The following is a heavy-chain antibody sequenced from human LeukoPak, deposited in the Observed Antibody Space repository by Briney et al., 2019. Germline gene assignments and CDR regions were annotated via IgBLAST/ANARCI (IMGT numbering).Heavy chain of an antibody. J-gene: IGHJ6*02. V-gene: IGHV3-7*01. Sequence: PGGSLRLSCAASGFTFSSYWMSWVRQAPGKGLEWVANIKQDGSEKYYVDSVKGRFTISRGNAKNSLYLQMNSLRAEDTAVYYCARVGATGNVGYYYYGMDVWGQGTTVTVSS. CDR1: GFTFSSYW. D-gene: IGHD1-26*01. CDR2: IKQDGSEK. CDR3: ARVGATGNVGYYYYGMDV.